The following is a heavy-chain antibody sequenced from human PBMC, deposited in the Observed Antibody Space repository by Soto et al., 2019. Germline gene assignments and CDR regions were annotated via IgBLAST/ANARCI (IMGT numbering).Heavy chain of an antibody. Sequence: QVQLVQSGAEVKKTGSSVKVSCKASGGTFSSYAIRWVRQAPGQGLEWLGGIIPIFATANYAQTFQGRVMITVDESTSTDYMELSSLRSEDTAVYYCARSVSFRYQLLKRGMDVWGKGPTVSVSS. D-gene: IGHD2-2*01. CDR3: ARSVSFRYQLLKRGMDV. J-gene: IGHJ6*04. V-gene: IGHV1-69*01. CDR2: IIPIFATA. CDR1: GGTFSSYA.